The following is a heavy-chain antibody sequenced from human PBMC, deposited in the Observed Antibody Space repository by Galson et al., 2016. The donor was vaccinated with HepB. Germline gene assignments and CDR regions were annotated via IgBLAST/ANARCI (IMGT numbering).Heavy chain of an antibody. CDR2: IYFNGRT. CDR3: AAAAAANDIDY. V-gene: IGHV3-53*01. Sequence: LRLSCAASGFAISNNHMSWVRQAPGQGLDWVSIIYFNGRTFHADSVKGRFTISRDISKNTVYLQMSSLIAEDTAVYYCAAAAAANDIDYCGQGTQVTVSS. D-gene: IGHD6-13*01. CDR1: GFAISNNH. J-gene: IGHJ4*02.